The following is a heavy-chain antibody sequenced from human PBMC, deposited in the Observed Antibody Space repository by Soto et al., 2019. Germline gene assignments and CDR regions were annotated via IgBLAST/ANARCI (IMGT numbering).Heavy chain of an antibody. CDR2: IYYTGST. CDR3: AREGIMVAGHDGFDP. Sequence: PSETLSLTCSVSGGSLSSYHWSWIRQSPGKGLEWIGYIYYTGSTNYNPSLKSRVTMSVDTSKNQFALTLTSVTAADTTVYYCAREGIMVAGHDGFDPWGQGTQDTVSS. V-gene: IGHV4-59*01. D-gene: IGHD2-8*01. J-gene: IGHJ5*02. CDR1: GGSLSSYH.